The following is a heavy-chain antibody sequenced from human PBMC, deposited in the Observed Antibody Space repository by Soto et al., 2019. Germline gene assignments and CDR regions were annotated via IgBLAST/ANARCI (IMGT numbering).Heavy chain of an antibody. J-gene: IGHJ5*02. V-gene: IGHV3-11*01. CDR1: GFTFSDYY. CDR3: ARATAPKASNWFDP. D-gene: IGHD4-4*01. Sequence: RRLSCAASGFTFSDYYMSWIRQAPGKGLEWVSYISSSGSTIYYADSVKGRFTISRDNAKNSLYLQMDSLRAEDTAVYYCARATAPKASNWFDPWGQGTLVTVSS. CDR2: ISSSGSTI.